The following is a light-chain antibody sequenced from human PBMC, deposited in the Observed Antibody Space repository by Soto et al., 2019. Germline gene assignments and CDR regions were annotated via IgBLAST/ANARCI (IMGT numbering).Light chain of an antibody. CDR3: SSYINSSTPWV. CDR1: YSDVGGNNY. CDR2: DVS. Sequence: QSVLTQPTSISGSPGQSIIISCTGPYSDVGGNNYVFWYQHHPGKAPKLMICDVSDRPSGVSNRFSGSKSGNTASLTISGLQAEDEADYYCSSYINSSTPWVFGTGTKVTVL. V-gene: IGLV2-14*03. J-gene: IGLJ1*01.